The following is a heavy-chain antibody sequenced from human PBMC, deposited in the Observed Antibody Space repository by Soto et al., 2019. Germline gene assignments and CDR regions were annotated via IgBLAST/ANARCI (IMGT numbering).Heavy chain of an antibody. Sequence: LLVESGGGFVQPGGSLRLSCVASGLTFSHAWMDWVRQAPGKGLEWVGRIKSISDGETTNYAASVAGRFTISRDDSKNTLFLHVNSLKTEDTGVYYCTRRIAVAGTYYFDYWGQGTLVTVSS. CDR1: GLTFSHAW. V-gene: IGHV3-15*07. D-gene: IGHD6-19*01. CDR2: IKSISDGETT. J-gene: IGHJ4*02. CDR3: TRRIAVAGTYYFDY.